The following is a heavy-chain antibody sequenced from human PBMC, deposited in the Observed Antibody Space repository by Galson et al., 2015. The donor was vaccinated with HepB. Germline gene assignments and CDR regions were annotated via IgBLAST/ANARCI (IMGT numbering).Heavy chain of an antibody. J-gene: IGHJ4*02. D-gene: IGHD3-22*01. Sequence: SLRLSCAASGFTFSSYSMNWVRQAPGKGLEWVSYISSSSSTIYYADSVKGRFTISRDNAKNSLYLQMNSLRAEDTAVYYCARDNYYYDRRAQGVSYAPLDYWGQGTLVTVSS. CDR2: ISSSSSTI. CDR3: ARDNYYYDRRAQGVSYAPLDY. V-gene: IGHV3-48*01. CDR1: GFTFSSYS.